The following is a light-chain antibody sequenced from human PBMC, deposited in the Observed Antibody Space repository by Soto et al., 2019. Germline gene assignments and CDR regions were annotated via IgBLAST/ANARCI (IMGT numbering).Light chain of an antibody. Sequence: QSVLTQPPSASGSPGQSVTISCTGTKNDTGVYDFVSWYQHHPGKAPRLIIYEVAQRPSGVPDRFSGSKSGNTASLTVSGLQAADEADYFCKSYAGSNTYVFGSGTKV. J-gene: IGLJ1*01. CDR2: EVA. CDR1: KNDTGVYDF. CDR3: KSYAGSNTYV. V-gene: IGLV2-8*01.